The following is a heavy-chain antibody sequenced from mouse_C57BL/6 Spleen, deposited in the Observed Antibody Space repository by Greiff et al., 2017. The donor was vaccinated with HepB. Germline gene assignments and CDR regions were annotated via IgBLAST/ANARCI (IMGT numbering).Heavy chain of an antibody. CDR1: GYTFTSYW. CDR3: ARHLVLGRDYAMDY. CDR2: IDPSDSYT. Sequence: QVQLQQPGAELVMPGASVKLSCKASGYTFTSYWMHWVKQRPGQGLEWIGEIDPSDSYTNYNQKFKGKSTLTVDKSSSTAYMQLSSLTSEDSAVYYCARHLVLGRDYAMDYWGQGTSVTVSS. D-gene: IGHD4-1*01. V-gene: IGHV1-69*01. J-gene: IGHJ4*01.